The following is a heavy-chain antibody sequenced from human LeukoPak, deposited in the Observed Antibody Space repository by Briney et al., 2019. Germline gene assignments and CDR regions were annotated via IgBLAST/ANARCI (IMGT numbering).Heavy chain of an antibody. J-gene: IGHJ6*03. CDR1: GGSISSTTYY. D-gene: IGHD5-12*01. CDR3: AREYSGYDRSYYYYYYMDV. CDR2: IYSSGST. V-gene: IGHV4-61*02. Sequence: ASETLSLTCTVSGGSISSTTYYWGWIRQPAGKGLEWIGRIYSSGSTNYNPSLKSRVTMSVDTSKNQFSLKLSSVTAADTAVYYCAREYSGYDRSYYYYYYMDVWGKGTTVTISS.